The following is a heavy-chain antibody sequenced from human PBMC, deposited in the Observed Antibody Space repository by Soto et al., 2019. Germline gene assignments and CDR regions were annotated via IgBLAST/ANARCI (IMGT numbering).Heavy chain of an antibody. CDR3: AVDSLRYLGGFQGRSYYYYMDF. CDR2: MNPNSGNT. CDR1: GYTSPSYD. J-gene: IGHJ6*03. V-gene: IGHV1-8*01. D-gene: IGHD3-9*01. Sequence: ASVKVSCKASGYTSPSYDINWVRQATGQGLERMGWMNPNSGNTGYAQKFQGRVTMTRNTSIRTAYMELSSLRSEDTAVYDCAVDSLRYLGGFQGRSYYYYMDFRGKGTTVTVSS.